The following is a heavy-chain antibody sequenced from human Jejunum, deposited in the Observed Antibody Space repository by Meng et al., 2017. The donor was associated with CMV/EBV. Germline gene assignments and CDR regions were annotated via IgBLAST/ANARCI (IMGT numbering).Heavy chain of an antibody. V-gene: IGHV1-8*01. Sequence: TFRSNEINWVRQATGQGLEWMGWMNPNPGNTGYAQKFQGRVTMTRNNSISTAYMELSSLISEDTAVYYCARSLPTYYYDSSGYYPDYWGQGTLVTVSS. D-gene: IGHD3-22*01. CDR2: MNPNPGNT. J-gene: IGHJ4*02. CDR3: ARSLPTYYYDSSGYYPDY. CDR1: TFRSNE.